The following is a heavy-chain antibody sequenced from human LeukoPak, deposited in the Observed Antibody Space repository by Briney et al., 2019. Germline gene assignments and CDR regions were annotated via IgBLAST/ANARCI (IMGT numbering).Heavy chain of an antibody. Sequence: GGSLRLSCAASGFTFSSYWMHWVRQAPGKGLVWVSRINSDGSSTSYADSVKGRFTISRDNAKNSLYLQMNSLRAEDTAMYYCARNVYSSGSPAYGMDVWGQGTTVTVSS. CDR2: INSDGSST. CDR1: GFTFSSYW. V-gene: IGHV3-74*01. CDR3: ARNVYSSGSPAYGMDV. D-gene: IGHD6-19*01. J-gene: IGHJ6*02.